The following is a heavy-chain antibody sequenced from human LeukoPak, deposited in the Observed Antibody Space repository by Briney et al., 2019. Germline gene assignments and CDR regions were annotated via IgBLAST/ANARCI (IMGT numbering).Heavy chain of an antibody. D-gene: IGHD6-19*01. CDR1: GGSISSYY. CDR2: IYYSGST. CDR3: ARKAYSSGWRNFDY. V-gene: IGHV4-59*01. Sequence: SSETLSLTCTVSGGSISSYYWSWIRQPPGKGLEWIGYIYYSGSTNYNPSLKSRVTISVDTSKNQFSLKLSSVTAADTAVYYCARKAYSSGWRNFDYRGQGTLVTVSS. J-gene: IGHJ4*02.